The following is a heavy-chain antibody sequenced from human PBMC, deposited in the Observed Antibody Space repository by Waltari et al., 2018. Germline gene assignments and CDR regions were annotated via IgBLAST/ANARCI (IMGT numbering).Heavy chain of an antibody. Sequence: QVQLQESGPGLVKPSQTLSLTCTVSGAAINTGDYFWSWVRQPAGEGLEWIGRLYTGGSTDHNHSRWGRVTISLDTSKSQVSLKLTAVTAADSAVYYCARHLENFYGAGRGNWFDPWGPGTRVTVSS. J-gene: IGHJ5*02. CDR3: ARHLENFYGAGRGNWFDP. CDR2: LYTGGST. V-gene: IGHV4-61*02. D-gene: IGHD3-10*01. CDR1: GAAINTGDYF.